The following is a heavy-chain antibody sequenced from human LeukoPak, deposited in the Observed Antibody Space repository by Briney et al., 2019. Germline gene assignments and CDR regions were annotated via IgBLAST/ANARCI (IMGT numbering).Heavy chain of an antibody. D-gene: IGHD6-19*01. CDR1: GFTFSTYS. CDR2: IVRSSGFI. J-gene: IGHJ6*02. Sequence: PGGSLRLSCAASGFTFSTYSMNWVRQAPGKGLEWVSSIVRSSGFIYYADSVRGRFTISRDNAKNSLYLQMNSLRAEDTAVYYCARVARRHSSVWSLDYYGMDVWGQGTTVTVSS. V-gene: IGHV3-21*01. CDR3: ARVARRHSSVWSLDYYGMDV.